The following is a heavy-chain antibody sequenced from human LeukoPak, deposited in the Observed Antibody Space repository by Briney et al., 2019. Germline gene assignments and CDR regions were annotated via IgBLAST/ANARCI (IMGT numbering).Heavy chain of an antibody. CDR2: MYHSGSN. J-gene: IGHJ4*02. D-gene: IGHD3-10*01. Sequence: PSETLSLTCTVSGGSISSGYYWGWIRQPPGKGLEWIGSMYHSGSNPYNPSLQSRVTISVDTSRNQFSLKVTSVTAADTAVYYCVRENMVRGAIDWGQGTLVTVSS. CDR3: VRENMVRGAID. V-gene: IGHV4-38-2*02. CDR1: GGSISSGYY.